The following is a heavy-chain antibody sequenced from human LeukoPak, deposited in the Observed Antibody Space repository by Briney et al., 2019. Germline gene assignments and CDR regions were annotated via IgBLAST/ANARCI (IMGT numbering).Heavy chain of an antibody. CDR1: GGSISSAYYY. J-gene: IGHJ1*01. V-gene: IGHV4-30-4*01. D-gene: IGHD2-15*01. CDR3: ARGGHYCVASTCYSAEYFQY. Sequence: SETLSLTCTVSGGSISSAYYYWTWVRQPPGKGLEWIGYSFYSGTTYYNPSLESRAAISVDTSKNQFSLKLTSVTAADTAVYYCARGGHYCVASTCYSAEYFQYWGQGTLVTVSS. CDR2: SFYSGTT.